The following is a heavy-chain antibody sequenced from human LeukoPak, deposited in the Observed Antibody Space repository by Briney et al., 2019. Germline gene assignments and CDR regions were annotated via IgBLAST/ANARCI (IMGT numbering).Heavy chain of an antibody. CDR1: GFSFGDYA. D-gene: IGHD1-26*01. CDR3: ARGGRAGWSGSYEDSFDI. J-gene: IGHJ3*02. V-gene: IGHV3-53*01. Sequence: GRSLRLSCTTSGFSFGDYAMSWVRQAPGKGLEWVSVIYSGGSTYYADSVKGRFTISRDNSKNTLYLQMNSLRADDTAVYYCARGGRAGWSGSYEDSFDIWGQGTMVTVSS. CDR2: IYSGGST.